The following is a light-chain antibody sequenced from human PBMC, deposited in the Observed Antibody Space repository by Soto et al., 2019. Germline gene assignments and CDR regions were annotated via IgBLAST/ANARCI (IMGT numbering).Light chain of an antibody. CDR3: HQRSNWLFT. CDR2: DAS. CDR1: QSVSSY. Sequence: EIVLTQSPATLSLSPGESATLSCRASQSVSSYLAWYQQKHGQAPRLLIYDASNRATGIPARFSGSGSGTDFTLTISSLEPEEFAVYYCHQRSNWLFTFGPGTKVDIK. J-gene: IGKJ3*01. V-gene: IGKV3-11*01.